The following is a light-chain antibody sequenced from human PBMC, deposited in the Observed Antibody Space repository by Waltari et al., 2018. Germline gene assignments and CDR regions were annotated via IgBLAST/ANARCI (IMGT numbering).Light chain of an antibody. CDR2: EVT. CDR1: TSDVAAYNY. V-gene: IGLV2-8*01. J-gene: IGLJ1*01. Sequence: QSVLTQPPSATGSPGQSVTISCTGTTSDVAAYNYVSWYQQHPGKVPKLLIYEVTKRPSGVPDRFSGSKSGNTASLTVSGLQADDEADYYCSSYAHNNHFVFGTGTKVTVL. CDR3: SSYAHNNHFV.